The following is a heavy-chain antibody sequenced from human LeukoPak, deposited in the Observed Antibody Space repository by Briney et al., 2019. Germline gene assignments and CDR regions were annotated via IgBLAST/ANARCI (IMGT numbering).Heavy chain of an antibody. CDR1: GFTVSTNC. Sequence: PGGSLRLSCAASGFTVSTNCMSWVRQAPGKGLEWVSIIYSGDRTDYADSLKGRFTISRDTSKNTLYLQMSSLRAEDTAVYYCARDVRKQGLWSWGQGTLVTVSS. V-gene: IGHV3-66*01. J-gene: IGHJ4*02. CDR2: IYSGDRT. CDR3: ARDVRKQGLWS. D-gene: IGHD3-10*01.